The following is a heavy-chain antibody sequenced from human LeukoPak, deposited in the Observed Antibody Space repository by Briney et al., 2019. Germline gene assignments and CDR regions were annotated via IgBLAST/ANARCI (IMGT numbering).Heavy chain of an antibody. Sequence: KPSETLSLTCTVSGGSISSSSYYWGWIRQPPGKGLEWIGSIYYSGSTYYNPSLKSRVTISVDTSKNQFSLKLSSVTAADTAVYYCARETGERQYYYYGMDVWGQGTTVTVSS. V-gene: IGHV4-39*07. CDR2: IYYSGST. CDR1: GGSISSSSYY. CDR3: ARETGERQYYYYGMDV. D-gene: IGHD7-27*01. J-gene: IGHJ6*02.